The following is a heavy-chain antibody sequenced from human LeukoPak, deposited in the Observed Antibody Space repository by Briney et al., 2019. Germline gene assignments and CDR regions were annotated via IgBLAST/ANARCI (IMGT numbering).Heavy chain of an antibody. CDR3: ARARWDGSGSPHFDY. CDR2: INHSGST. J-gene: IGHJ4*02. CDR1: GGSISSSTYC. Sequence: SETLSLTCTVSGGSISSSTYCWSWVRQPPGKGLEWIGEINHSGSTNYNPSLKSRVTISVDTSKNQFSLKLSSVTAADTAVYYCARARWDGSGSPHFDYWGQGTLVTVSS. D-gene: IGHD3-10*01. V-gene: IGHV4-4*02.